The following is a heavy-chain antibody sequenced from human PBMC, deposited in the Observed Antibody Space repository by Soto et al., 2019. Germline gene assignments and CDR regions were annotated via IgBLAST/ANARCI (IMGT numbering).Heavy chain of an antibody. Sequence: SETLSLTCTVSGGSISSYCWSWLRQPAGKGLEWMGRIYTSGSTNYNPSLKSRVTMPVDTSKNQFSLKLSSVTAADTAVYYCARGSSSWYRLYYFDYWGQGTLVTVSS. CDR1: GGSISSYC. CDR2: IYTSGST. CDR3: ARGSSSWYRLYYFDY. J-gene: IGHJ4*02. D-gene: IGHD6-13*01. V-gene: IGHV4-4*07.